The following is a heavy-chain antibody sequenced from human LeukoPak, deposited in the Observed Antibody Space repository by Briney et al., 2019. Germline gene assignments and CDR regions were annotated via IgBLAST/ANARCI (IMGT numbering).Heavy chain of an antibody. D-gene: IGHD3-16*01. J-gene: IGHJ5*02. CDR2: INPSGGST. V-gene: IGHV1-46*01. Sequence: ASVKVSCKASGYTFTNYYMHWVRQAPGQGLEWMVIINPSGGSTSYAQKFQGRVTMTSDTSTSTVYMELSSLRSEDTAVYYCARPRSGGRGIYWFDPWGQGTLVTVSS. CDR3: ARPRSGGRGIYWFDP. CDR1: GYTFTNYY.